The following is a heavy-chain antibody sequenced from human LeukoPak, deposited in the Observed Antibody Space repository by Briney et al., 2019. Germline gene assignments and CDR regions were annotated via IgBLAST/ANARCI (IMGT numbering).Heavy chain of an antibody. CDR2: INGDESST. V-gene: IGHV3-74*01. CDR1: AFTFNTYW. Sequence: GGSLRLSCAASAFTFNTYWMHWVRQVPGRRLEWVSRINGDESSTNYADSVKGRFTISRDNAKDTLYLHMNSLTAEDTAVYYCARGAKWAYYFDYWGQGTLVTVSS. CDR3: ARGAKWAYYFDY. D-gene: IGHD1-26*01. J-gene: IGHJ4*02.